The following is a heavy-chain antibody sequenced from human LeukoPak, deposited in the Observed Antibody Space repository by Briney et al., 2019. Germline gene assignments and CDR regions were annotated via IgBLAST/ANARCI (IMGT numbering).Heavy chain of an antibody. CDR2: ISSSSSYI. V-gene: IGHV3-21*01. CDR3: ARDTDTAMVFGI. D-gene: IGHD5-18*01. Sequence: GGSLRLSCAASGFTFSSYSMNWVRHAPGKGLEWGSSISSSSSYIYYADSVKGRFTISRDNAKNSLYLQMNSLRAEDTAVYYCARDTDTAMVFGIWGQGTMVTVSS. CDR1: GFTFSSYS. J-gene: IGHJ3*02.